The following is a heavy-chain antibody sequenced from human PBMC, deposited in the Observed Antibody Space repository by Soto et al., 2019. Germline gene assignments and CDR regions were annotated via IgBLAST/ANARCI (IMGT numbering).Heavy chain of an antibody. Sequence: QVQLQESGPELMKPSETLSLTCTVSGGSMSGNYWSWIRQPPGKGLEWIGHIYDSGSTNYNPSLKSRVTMSVDTSKNQFSLTLSSVTAADTAVYYCARGVYGSSGDYFDYWGQGTLVTVSS. D-gene: IGHD6-13*01. CDR1: GGSMSGNY. J-gene: IGHJ4*02. V-gene: IGHV4-59*08. CDR2: IYDSGST. CDR3: ARGVYGSSGDYFDY.